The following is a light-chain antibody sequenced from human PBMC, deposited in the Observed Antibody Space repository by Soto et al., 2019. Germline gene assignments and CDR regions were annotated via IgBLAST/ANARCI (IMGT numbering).Light chain of an antibody. CDR3: QQYGSSLWT. CDR2: GAS. V-gene: IGKV3-20*01. J-gene: IGKJ1*01. CDR1: QSVSSSY. Sequence: EIVLTQSPATLSVSPGERATLSCRASQSVSSSYLAWYQQKPGQAPRLLIYGASSRATGIPDRFSASGSGTDFTLTISDVQPEDFAVYYCQQYGSSLWTFGQGTKVDI.